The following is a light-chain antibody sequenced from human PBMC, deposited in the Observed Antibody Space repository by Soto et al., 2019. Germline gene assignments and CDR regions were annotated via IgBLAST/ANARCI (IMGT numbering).Light chain of an antibody. CDR1: SSDVGGYNY. CDR3: CSYTSSDTHLV. V-gene: IGLV2-14*01. Sequence: QSALTQPASVSGSPGQSITISCTGSSSDVGGYNYVSWYQQHPGKAPKLMIYEVINRPSGVSSRFSGSKSGNTASLTSSGLQAEDEADYYCCSYTSSDTHLVFGGGTKLTVL. J-gene: IGLJ3*02. CDR2: EVI.